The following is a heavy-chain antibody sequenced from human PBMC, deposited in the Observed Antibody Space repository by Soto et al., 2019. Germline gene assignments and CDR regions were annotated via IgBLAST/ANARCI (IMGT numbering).Heavy chain of an antibody. CDR2: IYSGGGK. V-gene: IGHV3-53*01. D-gene: IGHD3-10*01. CDR1: GFTVTAHY. CDR3: ARSDPAYAYGLNV. Sequence: GSLRLSCAASGFTVTAHYVAWVRQAPGRGLEWVSLIYSGGGKYYADSVKGRFTISRDTSEKTFYLQMNSLRSEDTAVYYCARSDPAYAYGLNVWGQGTTVTVSS. J-gene: IGHJ6*02.